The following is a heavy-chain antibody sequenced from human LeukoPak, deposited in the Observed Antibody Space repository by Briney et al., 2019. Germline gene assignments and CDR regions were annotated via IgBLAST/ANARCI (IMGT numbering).Heavy chain of an antibody. J-gene: IGHJ4*02. D-gene: IGHD3-10*01. V-gene: IGHV3-9*01. CDR2: ISWNSGSI. CDR1: GFTFDDYA. Sequence: GRSLRLSCAASGFTFDDYAMHWVRQAPGKGLEWVSGISWNSGSIGYADSVKGRFTISRDNAKNSLYLQMNSLRAEDTALYYCAKDIDYGSGSYYGLPDYWGQGTLVTVSS. CDR3: AKDIDYGSGSYYGLPDY.